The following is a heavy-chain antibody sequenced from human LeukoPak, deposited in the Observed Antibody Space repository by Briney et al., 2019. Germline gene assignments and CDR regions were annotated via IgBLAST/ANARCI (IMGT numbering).Heavy chain of an antibody. D-gene: IGHD3-16*01. Sequence: QPGGSLRLSCAASGFSFSSYAMSWVRQAPGKGLEWVSTISDSGSNTYYADSVKGRFTISRDNSKNTLYLQMNSLRAEDTASYYCARDWGGMDVWAKGTTVTVSS. CDR2: ISDSGSNT. CDR3: ARDWGGMDV. J-gene: IGHJ6*04. CDR1: GFSFSSYA. V-gene: IGHV3-23*01.